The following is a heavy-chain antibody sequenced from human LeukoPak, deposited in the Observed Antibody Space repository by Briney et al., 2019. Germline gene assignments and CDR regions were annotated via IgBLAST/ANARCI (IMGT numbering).Heavy chain of an antibody. CDR3: ARADLDGDYAYYYYYMDV. Sequence: PSETLSLTCTVSGGSISSSSYFWGWIRQPPGKGLEWIGEINHSGSTNYNPSLKSRVTISVDTSKNQFSLKLSSVTAADTAVYYCARADLDGDYAYYYYYMDVWGKGTTVTVSS. D-gene: IGHD4-17*01. V-gene: IGHV4-39*07. CDR2: INHSGST. CDR1: GGSISSSSYF. J-gene: IGHJ6*03.